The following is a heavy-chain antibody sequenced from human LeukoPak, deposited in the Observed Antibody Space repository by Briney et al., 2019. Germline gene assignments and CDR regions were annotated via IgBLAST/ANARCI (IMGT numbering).Heavy chain of an antibody. CDR1: GGTFSIYA. CDR2: IIPILGIA. D-gene: IGHD7-27*01. CDR3: ARVELGNYYGMDV. V-gene: IGHV1-69*04. Sequence: ASVKVSCKASGGTFSIYAISWVRQAPGQGLEWMGRIIPILGIANYAQKFQGRVTITADKSTSTAYMELSSLRSEDTAVYYCARVELGNYYGMDVWGQGTTVTVSS. J-gene: IGHJ6*02.